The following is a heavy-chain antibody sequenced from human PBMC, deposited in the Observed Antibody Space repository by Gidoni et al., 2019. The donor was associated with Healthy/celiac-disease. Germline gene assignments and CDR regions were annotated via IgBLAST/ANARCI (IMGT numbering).Heavy chain of an antibody. J-gene: IGHJ4*02. D-gene: IGHD6-13*01. CDR2: IWYDGSNK. CDR3: ARDEGSSWAY. CDR1: GFTISSYG. V-gene: IGHV3-33*01. Sequence: QVQLVEPGGGVVQSGRSLRFSSAASGFTISSYGTHWVRQGPGKGLEWVAVIWYDGSNKYYADSVKGRFTISRDNSKNTVYLQMNSLRGEDTAVYYCARDEGSSWAYWGQGTLVTVCS.